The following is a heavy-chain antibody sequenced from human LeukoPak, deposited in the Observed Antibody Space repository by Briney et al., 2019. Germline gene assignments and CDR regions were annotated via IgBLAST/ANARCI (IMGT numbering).Heavy chain of an antibody. D-gene: IGHD4-23*01. CDR2: IYYSGYT. Sequence: PSETLSLTCTVSGGSIRTSSYYWGWIRQPPGKGLEWVGSIYYSGYTYYNPSLKSRVTISVDTSKNQFSLELSSVTAADTAVYYCARGGAGGNVDYWGQGTLVTVSS. CDR1: GGSIRTSSYY. V-gene: IGHV4-39*07. CDR3: ARGGAGGNVDY. J-gene: IGHJ4*02.